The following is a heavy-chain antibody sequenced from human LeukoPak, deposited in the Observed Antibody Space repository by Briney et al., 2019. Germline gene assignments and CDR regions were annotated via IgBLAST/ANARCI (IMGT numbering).Heavy chain of an antibody. CDR1: SGSFSDFY. V-gene: IGHV4-34*01. J-gene: IGHJ4*02. D-gene: IGHD1-7*01. Sequence: SETQSLTCAVYSGSFSDFYRSWICQPQGKGLEWIGEINHNGDTNYNPSLKSRVTISVDTSKNQFSLKVNSVTAADTAVYYCARGEVGTTSHLLHYWGQGTLISVSS. CDR2: INHNGDT. CDR3: ARGEVGTTSHLLHY.